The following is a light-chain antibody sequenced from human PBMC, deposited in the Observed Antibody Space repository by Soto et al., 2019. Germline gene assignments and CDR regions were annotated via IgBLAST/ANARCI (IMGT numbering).Light chain of an antibody. CDR3: SSYTPSSTWV. J-gene: IGLJ3*02. V-gene: IGLV2-14*01. CDR2: DVT. CDR1: SSDVGGYNY. Sequence: QSALTQPASVSGSPGQSITISCTGTSSDVGGYNYVSWYQQHPGKAPKLMIYDVTNRPSGVSSRFSGSKSGNTASLPISGLQAEDEADYYCSSYTPSSTWVFGGGTKVTVL.